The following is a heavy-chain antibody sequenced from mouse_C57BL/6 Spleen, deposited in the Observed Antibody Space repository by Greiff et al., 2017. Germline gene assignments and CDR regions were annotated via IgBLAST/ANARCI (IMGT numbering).Heavy chain of an antibody. V-gene: IGHV1-42*01. J-gene: IGHJ3*01. CDR1: GYSFTGYY. CDR2: INPSTGGT. Sequence: EVQLQESGPELVKPGASVTISCKASGYSFTGYYMNWVKQSPEKSLEWIGEINPSTGGTTYNQKFKAKATLTVDKSSSTAYMQLKSLTSEDSAVYYCAALYYGSSSGAYWGQGTLVTVSA. CDR3: AALYYGSSSGAY. D-gene: IGHD1-1*01.